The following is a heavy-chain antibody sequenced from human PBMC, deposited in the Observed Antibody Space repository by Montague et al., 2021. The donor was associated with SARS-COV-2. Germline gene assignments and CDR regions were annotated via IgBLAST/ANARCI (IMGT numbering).Heavy chain of an antibody. D-gene: IGHD3-10*01. J-gene: IGHJ5*02. CDR2: IYYSGST. CDR3: ARLVWFGELSSENWFDP. CDR1: GASISSSSNY. Sequence: SETLSLTCTVAGASISSSSNYWGWIRQPPGKGLEWIGSIYYSGSTYYNSSVKSRVTISVDTSKNQFSLKLNSVTAADTAVYYCARLVWFGELSSENWFDPWGQGTLVTVSS. V-gene: IGHV4-39*01.